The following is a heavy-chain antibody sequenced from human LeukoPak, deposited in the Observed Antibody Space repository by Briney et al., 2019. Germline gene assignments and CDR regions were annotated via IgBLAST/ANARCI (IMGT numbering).Heavy chain of an antibody. CDR3: TKWSGFGDD. CDR1: AFTFSSNS. D-gene: IGHD3-10*01. Sequence: AGSLRLSCAASAFTFSSNSMTWVRQTPGKGREWVSGISGSGDSTFYADSVKGRFTISRDNSRNTLYLQMSSLRPEDTAVYYCTKWSGFGDDWGQGTLVTVSS. CDR2: ISGSGDST. J-gene: IGHJ4*02. V-gene: IGHV3-23*01.